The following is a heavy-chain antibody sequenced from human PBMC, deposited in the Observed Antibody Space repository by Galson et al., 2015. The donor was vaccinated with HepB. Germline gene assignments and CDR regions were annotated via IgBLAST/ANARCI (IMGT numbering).Heavy chain of an antibody. CDR3: ASQSGSYYRFMWY. CDR1: GSTFTSYD. Sequence: SVKVSCKASGSTFTSYDINWVRQATGQGLEWMGWMNPNSGNTGYAQKFQGRVTMTRNTSISTAYMELSSLRSEDTAVYYCASQSGSYYRFMWYWGQGTLVTVSS. CDR2: MNPNSGNT. V-gene: IGHV1-8*01. D-gene: IGHD1-26*01. J-gene: IGHJ4*02.